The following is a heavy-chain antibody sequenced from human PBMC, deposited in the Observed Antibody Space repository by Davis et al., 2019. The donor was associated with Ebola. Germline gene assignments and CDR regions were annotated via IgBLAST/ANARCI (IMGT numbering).Heavy chain of an antibody. D-gene: IGHD3-10*01. V-gene: IGHV5-51*01. CDR1: GYISTSYW. J-gene: IGHJ4*02. CDR2: IYPRYSDT. Sequence: SLNISCTCSGYISTSYWIGWLRQMPGKGLEWMGVIYPRYSDTRYYPSFQGQVTNSADKSISTAYLQWRRLKASDTAMYYCARRIRGVTIPKAFDSWGQGTLVTVS. CDR3: ARRIRGVTIPKAFDS.